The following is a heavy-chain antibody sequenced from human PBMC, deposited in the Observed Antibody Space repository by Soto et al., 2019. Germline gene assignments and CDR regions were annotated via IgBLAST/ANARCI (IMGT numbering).Heavy chain of an antibody. D-gene: IGHD3-22*01. CDR2: ILYSGST. J-gene: IGHJ6*01. V-gene: IGHV4-31*03. Sequence: PSDTLSLTCTVSVYSIHGFGNYWTFIRQRPGKCLELIVNILYSGSTDYNPTLKSRLSISLDTSNSQFSLKLSSVTAADTAIYYCARGTRSFYYDTSGSAGYEYYAMEVWGQGNTLSVSS. CDR3: ARGTRSFYYDTSGSAGYEYYAMEV. CDR1: VYSIHGFGNY.